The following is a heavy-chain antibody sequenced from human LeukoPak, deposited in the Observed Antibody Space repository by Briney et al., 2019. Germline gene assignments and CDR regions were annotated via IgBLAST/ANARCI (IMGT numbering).Heavy chain of an antibody. V-gene: IGHV1-18*01. CDR1: GYTFTTYG. J-gene: IGHJ3*02. Sequence: ASVKVSCKASGYTFTTYGISWVRHAPGQGLEWMGWISAYNGNTNYAQKLQGRVTMTTDTSTTTAYMELRSLTSDDTAVYNCARRGYSDSRGSSDAFDIWGQGTMVTVSS. D-gene: IGHD3-22*01. CDR2: ISAYNGNT. CDR3: ARRGYSDSRGSSDAFDI.